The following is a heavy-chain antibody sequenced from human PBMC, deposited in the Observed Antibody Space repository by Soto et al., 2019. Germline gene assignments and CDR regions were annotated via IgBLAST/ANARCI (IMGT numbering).Heavy chain of an antibody. CDR3: ARDLESTIPVDYYYGMDV. D-gene: IGHD6-19*01. V-gene: IGHV3-74*01. J-gene: IGHJ6*02. CDR1: GFTFSSYW. CDR2: INSDGSST. Sequence: PGGSLRLSCAASGFTFSSYWMHWVRQAPGKGLVWVSRINSDGSSTSYADSVKGRFTISRDNAKNTLYLQMNSLRAEDTAVYYCARDLESTIPVDYYYGMDVWGQGTTVTVS.